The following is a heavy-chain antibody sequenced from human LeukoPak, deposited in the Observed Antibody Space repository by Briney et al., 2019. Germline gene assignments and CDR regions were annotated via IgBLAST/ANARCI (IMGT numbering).Heavy chain of an antibody. CDR2: MNPKSGNT. D-gene: IGHD6-19*01. CDR3: ARRAVDNSYYYYMDV. Sequence: ASVTVSCKASGYTFTSYGISWVRQVTGQGLEWMGWMNPKSGNTGYAQKFQGSVTITRNTSISTAYMEVSSLSYEDTAVYYCARRAVDNSYYYYMDVWGKGTTVTVSS. CDR1: GYTFTSYG. V-gene: IGHV1-8*03. J-gene: IGHJ6*03.